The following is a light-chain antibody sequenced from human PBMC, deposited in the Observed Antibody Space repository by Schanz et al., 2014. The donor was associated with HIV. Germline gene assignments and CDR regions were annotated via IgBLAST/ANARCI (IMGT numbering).Light chain of an antibody. CDR2: DAS. V-gene: IGKV1-33*01. Sequence: DIQMTQSPSSLSASVGDRVTITCQASQDISNYLNWYQQKPGKAPKLLIYDASNLETGVPSRFSGNGSGTHFTLTISNLQPEDFATYYCLQDYTYWWTFGQGTKVQIK. J-gene: IGKJ1*01. CDR1: QDISNY. CDR3: LQDYTYWWT.